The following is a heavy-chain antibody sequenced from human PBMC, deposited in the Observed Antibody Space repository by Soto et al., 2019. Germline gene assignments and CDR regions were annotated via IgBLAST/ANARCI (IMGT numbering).Heavy chain of an antibody. CDR2: SGST. J-gene: IGHJ4*02. Sequence: SETLSLTCPVSGGSISSSHYYWGWIRQPPGKGLECIGSSGSTYYNSSLKSRVTISVDTSRNQFSLELSSVTAADTAVYYCVRQPYGAYRYFFDNWGQGTPVTVS. D-gene: IGHD4-17*01. CDR1: GGSISSSHYY. V-gene: IGHV4-39*01. CDR3: VRQPYGAYRYFFDN.